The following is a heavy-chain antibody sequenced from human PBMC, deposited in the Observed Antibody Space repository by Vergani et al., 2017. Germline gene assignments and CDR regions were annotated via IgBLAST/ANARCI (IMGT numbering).Heavy chain of an antibody. CDR2: IRCDGSNT. D-gene: IGHD2/OR15-2a*01. CDR3: ANSVIAGNVGVAYFGMDV. CDR1: GFTFSSYG. V-gene: IGHV3-30*02. Sequence: QVQLVESGGGVVQPGRSLRLSCAASGFTFSSYGMHWVRQAPGKGLEWVTFIRCDGSNTYYADSVKGRFTISRDKSQNTVNLQMNSLRTEDTAVYFCANSVIAGNVGVAYFGMDVWGRGTTVTVSS. J-gene: IGHJ6*02.